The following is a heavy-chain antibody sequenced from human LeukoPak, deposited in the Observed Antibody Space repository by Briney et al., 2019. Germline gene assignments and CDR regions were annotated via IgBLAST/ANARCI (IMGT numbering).Heavy chain of an antibody. D-gene: IGHD3-16*02. Sequence: SETLSLTCTVSGGSISSSSYYWGWIRQPPGKGLEWIGSIYYSGSTYYNPSLKSRVTISVDTSKNQFSLKLSSVTAADTAVYYCARHRFSQDIWGSYRFRNPFDYWGQGTLVTVSS. V-gene: IGHV4-39*01. CDR1: GGSISSSSYY. J-gene: IGHJ4*02. CDR2: IYYSGST. CDR3: ARHRFSQDIWGSYRFRNPFDY.